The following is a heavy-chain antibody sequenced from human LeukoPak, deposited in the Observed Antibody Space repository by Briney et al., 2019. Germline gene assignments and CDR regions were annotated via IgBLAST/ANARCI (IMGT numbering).Heavy chain of an antibody. V-gene: IGHV4-39*02. CDR2: IYYSGST. Sequence: PETLSLTCTVSGGSISSSSYYWGWIRQPPGKGLEWIGSIYYSGSTYYNPSLKSRVTISVDTSKNQFSLKLSSVTAADTAVYYCARESMQWLVLDYWGQGTLVTVSS. D-gene: IGHD6-19*01. CDR1: GGSISSSSYY. CDR3: ARESMQWLVLDY. J-gene: IGHJ4*02.